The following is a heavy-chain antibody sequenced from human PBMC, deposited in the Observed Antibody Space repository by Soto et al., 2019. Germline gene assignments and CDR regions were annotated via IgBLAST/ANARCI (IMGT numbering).Heavy chain of an antibody. CDR1: GGTFSSYT. CDR3: ARGELYYYYYMDV. J-gene: IGHJ6*03. Sequence: SVKVSRKASGGTFSSYTISWVRQAPGQGLEWMGRIIPILGIANYAQKFQGRVTITADKSTSTAYMELSSLRSEDTAVYYCARGELYYYYYMDVWGKGTTVTVSS. D-gene: IGHD1-26*01. V-gene: IGHV1-69*02. CDR2: IIPILGIA.